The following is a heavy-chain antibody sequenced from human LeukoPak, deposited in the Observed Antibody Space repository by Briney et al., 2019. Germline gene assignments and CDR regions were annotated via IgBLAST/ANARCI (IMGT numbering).Heavy chain of an antibody. Sequence: KPSETLSLTCTVSGGSINSYYWSWIRQPPGKGLEWIGYIYYSGTTKYNPSLKSRVTISVDTSKNQFSLKLSSVTAEDTAVYYCARASVLLSADYWGQGTLVTVSS. CDR2: IYYSGTT. J-gene: IGHJ4*02. CDR1: GGSINSYY. CDR3: ARASVLLSADY. V-gene: IGHV4-59*01. D-gene: IGHD3-10*01.